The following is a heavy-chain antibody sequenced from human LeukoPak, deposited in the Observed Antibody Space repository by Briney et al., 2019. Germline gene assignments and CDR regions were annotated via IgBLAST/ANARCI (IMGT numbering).Heavy chain of an antibody. Sequence: GGSLRLSCAASGFTFDDYTMHWVRQAPGKGLEWVSLISWDGGSTYYADSVKGRFTISRDNSKNSLYLQMNSLRTEDTALYYCAKDTLPRGALMTHFDYWGQGTLVTVSS. D-gene: IGHD3-10*01. CDR3: AKDTLPRGALMTHFDY. CDR2: ISWDGGST. V-gene: IGHV3-43*01. CDR1: GFTFDDYT. J-gene: IGHJ4*02.